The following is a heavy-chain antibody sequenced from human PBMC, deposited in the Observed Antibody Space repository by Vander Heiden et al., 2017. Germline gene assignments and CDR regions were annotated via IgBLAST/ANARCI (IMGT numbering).Heavy chain of an antibody. V-gene: IGHV1-18*01. D-gene: IGHD2-15*01. CDR3: ARGGYCSGGSCFGYYCYGMDV. Sequence: QVQLVQPGAEVKKPGASVKVSCKAAGHTFTSDGISGVRQAPGQGLEWMGWISAYNGITNYAQKLQGRVTMTTDTSTSTAYMELRSLISDDTAVYYCARGGYCSGGSCFGYYCYGMDVWGQGTTVTVSS. J-gene: IGHJ6*02. CDR2: ISAYNGIT. CDR1: GHTFTSDG.